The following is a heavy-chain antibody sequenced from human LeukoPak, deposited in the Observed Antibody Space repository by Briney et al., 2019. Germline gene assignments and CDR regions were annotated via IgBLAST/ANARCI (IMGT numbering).Heavy chain of an antibody. CDR2: IYYSGST. CDR3: ARGWYSSGWYSDY. V-gene: IGHV4-59*01. J-gene: IGHJ4*02. CDR1: GGSISSYY. Sequence: SETLSLTCTVSGGSISSYYWSWIRQPPGKGLEWIGYIYYSGSTNYNPSLKSRVTISVDTSENQFSLKLSSVTAADTAVYYCARGWYSSGWYSDYWGQGTLVTVPS. D-gene: IGHD6-19*01.